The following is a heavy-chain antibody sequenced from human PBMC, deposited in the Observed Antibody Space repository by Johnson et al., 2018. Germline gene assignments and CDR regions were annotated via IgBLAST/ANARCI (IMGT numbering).Heavy chain of an antibody. V-gene: IGHV3-33*08. Sequence: QVQLVQSGGGLVQXGGSXRLXCAASGFTFSSYGMHWVRQAPGKGLEWVAVIWYDGSNKYYADSVKGRFTISRDNSKNTLYLQMHSLRAEDTAVYYCARYGYGGTAAFDIWGQGTMVTVSS. D-gene: IGHD5-12*01. J-gene: IGHJ3*02. CDR2: IWYDGSNK. CDR3: ARYGYGGTAAFDI. CDR1: GFTFSSYG.